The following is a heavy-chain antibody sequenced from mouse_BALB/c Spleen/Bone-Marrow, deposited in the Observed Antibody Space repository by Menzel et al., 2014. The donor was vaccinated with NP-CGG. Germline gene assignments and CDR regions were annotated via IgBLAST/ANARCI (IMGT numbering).Heavy chain of an antibody. V-gene: IGHV1-5*01. CDR2: IYPGNSDT. CDR1: GYTFTSYW. Sequence: VQLQQSGTVLARPGASVKMSCKASGYTFTSYWMHWVIQRPGQGLEWLGTIYPGNSDTTYNQKFKGKAKLTAVTSTSTAYMELSSLTNEDSAVYYCTTLARNYCAYWGRGTTLTGSS. J-gene: IGHJ2*01. CDR3: TTLARNYCAY.